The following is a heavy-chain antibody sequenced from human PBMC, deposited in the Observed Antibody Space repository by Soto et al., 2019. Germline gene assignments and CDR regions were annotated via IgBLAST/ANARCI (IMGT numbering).Heavy chain of an antibody. CDR2: TYYRSKWYN. V-gene: IGHV6-1*01. CDR3: ARSAARRVDY. J-gene: IGHJ4*02. D-gene: IGHD2-15*01. CDR1: GDSVSSDSAA. Sequence: SQTLSLPCVISGDSVSSDSAAWNWIRQSPSRGLEWLGRTYYRSKWYNNYAVSVKSRITINPDTSKNQFSLQLNSVTPEDTAVYYCARSAARRVDYWGQGTLVTVSS.